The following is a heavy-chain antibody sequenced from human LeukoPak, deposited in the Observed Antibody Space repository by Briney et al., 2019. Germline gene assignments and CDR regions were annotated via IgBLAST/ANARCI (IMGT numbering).Heavy chain of an antibody. CDR1: GFTFSDSS. CDR3: TRQRPQTGSLDY. D-gene: IGHD1-26*01. J-gene: IGHJ4*02. V-gene: IGHV3-73*01. Sequence: PGGSLRLSCAASGFTFSDSSMHWVRQASGKGLEWVGRVRDKTNSYATGYGESVKGRFTISRDDSKNTAYLEMSSLRVEATAVYYCTRQRPQTGSLDYWGQGALVTVSS. CDR2: VRDKTNSYAT.